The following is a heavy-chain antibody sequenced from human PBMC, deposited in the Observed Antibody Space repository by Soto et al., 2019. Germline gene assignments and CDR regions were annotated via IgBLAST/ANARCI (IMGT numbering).Heavy chain of an antibody. CDR1: GFTVSNNY. CDR2: VYSGGST. V-gene: IGHV3-53*01. D-gene: IGHD3-9*01. J-gene: IGHJ6*02. Sequence: PGGSLRLSCAASGFTVSNNYMSWVRQAPGKGLEWVSVVYSGGSTYYADSVKGRFTISRDNYKNTVYLQMNSLRAEDTAVYYCARDLVLNGYSDYYYYGMDVWGQGTTVTVSS. CDR3: ARDLVLNGYSDYYYYGMDV.